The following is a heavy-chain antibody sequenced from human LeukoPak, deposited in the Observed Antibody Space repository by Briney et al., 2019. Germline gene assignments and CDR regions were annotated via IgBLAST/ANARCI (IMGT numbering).Heavy chain of an antibody. CDR1: GFTFSSYS. D-gene: IGHD6-6*01. CDR3: ARDGVAARRMVYYMDV. CDR2: ISGSSSTI. J-gene: IGHJ6*03. V-gene: IGHV3-48*04. Sequence: GGSLRLSCAASGFTFSSYSMNWVRQAPGKGLEWVSYISGSSSTIYYADSVKGRFTISRDNAKNSLYLQMNSLRAEDTAVYYCARDGVAARRMVYYMDVWGKGTTVTVSS.